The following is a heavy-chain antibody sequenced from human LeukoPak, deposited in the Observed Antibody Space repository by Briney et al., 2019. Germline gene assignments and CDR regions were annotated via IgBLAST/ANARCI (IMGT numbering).Heavy chain of an antibody. V-gene: IGHV3-30-3*01. CDR2: ISYDGSNK. J-gene: IGHJ4*02. Sequence: GGSLRLSCAASGFTFSSSAMHWVRQAPGKGLEWVAVISYDGSNKYYADSVKGRFTISRDNSKNTLYLQMNSLRAEDTAVYYCARDSDYYGSGSHDYWGQGTLVTVSS. D-gene: IGHD3-10*01. CDR3: ARDSDYYGSGSHDY. CDR1: GFTFSSSA.